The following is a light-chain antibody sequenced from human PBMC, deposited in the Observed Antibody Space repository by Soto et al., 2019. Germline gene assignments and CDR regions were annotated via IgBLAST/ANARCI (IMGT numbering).Light chain of an antibody. Sequence: IQLTQSPSSLSASVGDRVTITCRASQGISSALAWYQQKPGKATKLLIYDASSLESGVPSRFSGSRSGTDFTLTISSLQPEDFATYYCQQFNSYPLLTFGGGTKVDIK. CDR1: QGISSA. CDR3: QQFNSYPLLT. J-gene: IGKJ4*01. V-gene: IGKV1-13*02. CDR2: DAS.